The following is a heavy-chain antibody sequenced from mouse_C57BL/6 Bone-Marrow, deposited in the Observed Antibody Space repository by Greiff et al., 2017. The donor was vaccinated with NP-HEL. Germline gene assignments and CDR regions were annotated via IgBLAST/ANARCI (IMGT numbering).Heavy chain of an antibody. CDR3: TTEGYCSSYEGY. Sequence: EVQLQQSGAELVRPGASVKLSCTASGLNIKDDYMHWVKQRPEQGLEWIGWIDPENGDTEYASKFQGKATITVDTSSNTAYLQLSSLTSEDTAVYYCTTEGYCSSYEGYWDQGTTLTVSS. D-gene: IGHD1-1*01. CDR2: IDPENGDT. CDR1: GLNIKDDY. J-gene: IGHJ2*01. V-gene: IGHV14-4*01.